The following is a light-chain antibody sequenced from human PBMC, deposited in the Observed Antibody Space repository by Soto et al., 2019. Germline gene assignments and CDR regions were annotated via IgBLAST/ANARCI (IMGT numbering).Light chain of an antibody. Sequence: QSALTQPPSASGSPGQSVTISCIGTSSDVGGYNYVSWYQQHPGKAPKLMIYEVSKRPSGVPDRFAGSKSGNTASLTVSGLQAEDESYYYCSSYAASNNLGVFGGGTKLTVL. CDR3: SSYAASNNLGV. CDR2: EVS. CDR1: SSDVGGYNY. V-gene: IGLV2-8*01. J-gene: IGLJ2*01.